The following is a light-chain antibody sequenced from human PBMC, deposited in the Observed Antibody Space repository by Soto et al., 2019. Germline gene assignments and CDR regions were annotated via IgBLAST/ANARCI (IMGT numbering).Light chain of an antibody. Sequence: QPVLTQPPSVSGAPGQRVTIACTGNASNSGAGYEVHWYQQPPGKAPKLLISGHNIRPSGVPDRFFGSKSGTSASLAINGLQAEDEADYYCQSYDISLSGSGVFGGGTKVTVL. J-gene: IGLJ3*02. CDR1: ASNSGAGYE. V-gene: IGLV1-40*01. CDR2: GHN. CDR3: QSYDISLSGSGV.